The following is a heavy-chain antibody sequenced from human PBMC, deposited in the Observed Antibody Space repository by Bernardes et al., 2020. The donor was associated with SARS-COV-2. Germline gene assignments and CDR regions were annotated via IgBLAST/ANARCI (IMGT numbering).Heavy chain of an antibody. D-gene: IGHD2-2*02. V-gene: IGHV4-31*03. CDR3: ARGLVPAAIRGYFDY. J-gene: IGHJ4*02. CDR2: IYYSGST. Sequence: SETLSLTCTVSGGSISSGGYYWSWIRQHTGKGLEWIGYIYYSGSTYYNPSLKSRVTISVDTSKNQFSLKLSSVTAADTAVYYCARGLVPAAIRGYFDYWGQGTLVTVSS. CDR1: GGSISSGGYY.